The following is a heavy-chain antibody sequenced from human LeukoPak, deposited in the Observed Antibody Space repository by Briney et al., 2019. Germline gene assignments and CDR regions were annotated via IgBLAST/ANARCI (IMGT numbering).Heavy chain of an antibody. Sequence: GGSLRLSCAASGFTFSSYAMSWVRQAPGKGLEWVSAISGSGGSTYYADSVKGRFTISRDNSKNTLHLQMNSLRAEDTAVYYCAKDRPHWNDLYYFDYWGQGTLVTVSS. CDR1: GFTFSSYA. D-gene: IGHD1-1*01. J-gene: IGHJ4*02. CDR3: AKDRPHWNDLYYFDY. V-gene: IGHV3-23*01. CDR2: ISGSGGST.